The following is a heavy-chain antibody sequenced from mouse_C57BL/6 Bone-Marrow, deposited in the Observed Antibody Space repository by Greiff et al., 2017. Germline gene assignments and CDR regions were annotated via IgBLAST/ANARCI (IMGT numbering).Heavy chain of an antibody. CDR1: GFSLTSYG. V-gene: IGHV2-2*01. D-gene: IGHD1-1*01. Sequence: QVQLQQSGPGLVQPSQSLSITCTVSGFSLTSYGVHWVRQSPGKGLEWLGVIWSGGSTDYNAAFISRLSISKDNSKSQVFFKMNSLQADDTAIYYCARVLYYGSSGGFAYWGQGTLVTVSA. CDR3: ARVLYYGSSGGFAY. J-gene: IGHJ3*01. CDR2: IWSGGST.